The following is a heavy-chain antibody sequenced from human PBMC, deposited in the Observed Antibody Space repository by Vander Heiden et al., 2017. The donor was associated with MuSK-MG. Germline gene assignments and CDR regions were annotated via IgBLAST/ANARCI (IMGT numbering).Heavy chain of an antibody. V-gene: IGHV3-73*02. CDR1: GFPFIGSA. D-gene: IGHD2-21*01. Sequence: EVQLVESGGGLVQPGGSLKLSCAASGFPFIGSAMPWVRQASGKGLEWIGRIITKANSYATAYAASVKGRFTISRDDSKNTAYLQLNSLKTEDTAVYYCARQVVVIALMDVWGKGTTVTVSS. CDR2: IITKANSYAT. CDR3: ARQVVVIALMDV. J-gene: IGHJ6*03.